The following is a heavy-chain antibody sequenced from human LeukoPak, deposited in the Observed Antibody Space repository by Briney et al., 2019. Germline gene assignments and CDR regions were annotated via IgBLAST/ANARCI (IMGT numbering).Heavy chain of an antibody. J-gene: IGHJ3*02. Sequence: SETLSLTCTVSGGSISSYYWSWIRQPPGKGLEWIGYIYYSGSTNYNPSLKSRVTISVDTSKNQFSLKLSSVTAADTAVYYCAREPGHDDYGFDVFDIWGQGTMVTVSS. V-gene: IGHV4-59*01. CDR2: IYYSGST. CDR3: AREPGHDDYGFDVFDI. CDR1: GGSISSYY. D-gene: IGHD4-17*01.